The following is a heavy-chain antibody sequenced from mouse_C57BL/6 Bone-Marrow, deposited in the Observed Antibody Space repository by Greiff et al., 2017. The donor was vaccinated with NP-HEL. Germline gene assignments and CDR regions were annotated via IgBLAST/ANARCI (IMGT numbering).Heavy chain of an antibody. V-gene: IGHV1-26*01. D-gene: IGHD2-5*01. CDR2: INPNNGGT. J-gene: IGHJ2*01. CDR1: GYTFTDYY. CDR3: AGYSKAFDY. Sequence: VQLQQSGPELVKPGASVKISCKASGYTFTDYYMNWVKQSHGKSLEWIGDINPNNGGTSYNQKFKGKATLTVDKSSSTAYMELRSLTSEDSAVYYCAGYSKAFDYWGQGTTLTVSS.